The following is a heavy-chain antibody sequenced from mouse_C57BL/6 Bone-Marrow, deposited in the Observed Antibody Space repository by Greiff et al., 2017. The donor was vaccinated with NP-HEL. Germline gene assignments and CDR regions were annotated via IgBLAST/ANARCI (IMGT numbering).Heavy chain of an antibody. CDR1: GFSFNTYA. D-gene: IGHD1-1*01. Sequence: EVRGVESGGGLVQPKGSLKLSCAASGFSFNTYAMNWVRQAPGKGLEWVARIRSKSNNYATYYADSVKDRFTISRDDSESMLYLQMNNLKTEDTAMYYCVRHNFYGWYFDVWGTGTTVTVSS. J-gene: IGHJ1*03. V-gene: IGHV10-1*01. CDR3: VRHNFYGWYFDV. CDR2: IRSKSNNYAT.